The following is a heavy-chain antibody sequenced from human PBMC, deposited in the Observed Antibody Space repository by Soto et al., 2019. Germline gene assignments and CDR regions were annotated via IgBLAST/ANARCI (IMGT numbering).Heavy chain of an antibody. Sequence: PGGSLRLSCEGSGFTFSSHGMHWVRQAPGKGLEWVAVIWYEGRNEYYADAVRGRFTISRDNSKNTLFLQMNSLRAEDTAVYYCERVGFTYDSSGHQNYAMDIWGQGTTVTVSS. J-gene: IGHJ6*02. CDR1: GFTFSSHG. D-gene: IGHD3-22*01. V-gene: IGHV3-33*01. CDR3: ERVGFTYDSSGHQNYAMDI. CDR2: IWYEGRNE.